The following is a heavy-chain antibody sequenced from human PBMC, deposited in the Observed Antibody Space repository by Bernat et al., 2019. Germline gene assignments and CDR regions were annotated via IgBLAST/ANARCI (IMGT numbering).Heavy chain of an antibody. CDR2: IYSDEDN. J-gene: IGHJ4*02. D-gene: IGHD6-13*01. CDR3: AHLKQLVPDY. Sequence: QITLKESGPTLVKPTQTLTLTCTFSGFSLSTSGVAVGWIRQPPGKALEWLALIYSDEDNRYSPSLRSRLTITKDTSKNQVVLTMTNMDPVDTATYYCAHLKQLVPDYWGQGTLVTVSS. V-gene: IGHV2-5*02. CDR1: GFSLSTSGVA.